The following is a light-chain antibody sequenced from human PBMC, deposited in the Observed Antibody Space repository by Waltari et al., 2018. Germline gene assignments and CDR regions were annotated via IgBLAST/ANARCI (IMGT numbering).Light chain of an antibody. CDR1: QSPASSDGNTY. J-gene: IGKJ1*01. CDR2: KVS. CDR3: MQGTHWPWT. Sequence: DVVMTQSPLSLPVTLGQPASISCRSSQSPASSDGNTYFTWFQQRPGQSPRRLFYKVSNRDSGVPDRFSGSGSGTDFTLRISRVEAEDVGVYYCMQGTHWPWTFGQGTKVEIK. V-gene: IGKV2-30*01.